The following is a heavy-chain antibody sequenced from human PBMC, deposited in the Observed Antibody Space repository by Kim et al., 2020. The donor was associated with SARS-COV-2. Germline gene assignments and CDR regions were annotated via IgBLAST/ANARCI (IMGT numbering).Heavy chain of an antibody. CDR2: ISSSSSYI. Sequence: GGSLRLSCAASGFTFSSYSMNWVRQAPGKGLEWVSSISSSSSYIYYADSVKGRFTISRDNAKNSLYLQMNSLRAEDTAVYYCARDPRFGEPMDYWGQGTLVTVSS. CDR3: ARDPRFGEPMDY. J-gene: IGHJ4*02. V-gene: IGHV3-21*01. D-gene: IGHD3-10*01. CDR1: GFTFSSYS.